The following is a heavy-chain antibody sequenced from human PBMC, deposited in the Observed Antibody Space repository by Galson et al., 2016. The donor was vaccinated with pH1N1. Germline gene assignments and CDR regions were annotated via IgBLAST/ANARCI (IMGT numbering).Heavy chain of an antibody. V-gene: IGHV3-48*01. J-gene: IGHJ4*02. D-gene: IGHD7-27*01. CDR1: GFTFSDYS. CDR2: FGAGHDI. CDR3: VRDNWGLDY. Sequence: SLRLSCAASGFTFSDYSMNWVRQAPGKGLEWLSYFGAGHDIYYADSVNGRFTISRDNARNSLYLQMNSLRAEDTAVYYCVRDNWGLDYWGQVTLVTVSS.